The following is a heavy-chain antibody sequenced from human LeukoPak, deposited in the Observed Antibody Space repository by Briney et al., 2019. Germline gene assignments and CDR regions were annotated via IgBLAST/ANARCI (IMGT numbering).Heavy chain of an antibody. CDR1: GFTFSSYS. Sequence: GGSLRLSCAASGFTFSSYSMNWVRQAPGKGLEWVSSISSSSSYIYYADSVKGRFTISRDNAKNSLYLQMNSLRAEDTAVYYCAIDRGATFLFDYWGQGTLVTVSS. D-gene: IGHD1-26*01. CDR3: AIDRGATFLFDY. CDR2: ISSSSSYI. V-gene: IGHV3-21*01. J-gene: IGHJ4*02.